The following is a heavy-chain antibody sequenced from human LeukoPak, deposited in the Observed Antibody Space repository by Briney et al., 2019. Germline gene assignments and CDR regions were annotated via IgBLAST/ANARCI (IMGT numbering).Heavy chain of an antibody. D-gene: IGHD6-6*01. V-gene: IGHV1-46*01. CDR1: GYTFTSYS. J-gene: IGHJ4*02. Sequence: GASVKVSCKASGYTFTSYSMHWVRQAPGQGLEWMGIINPSGGSTSYAQKFQGRVTMTRDTSTSTVYMELSSLRSEDTAVYYCARDPPSYSSTYYFDYWGQGTLVTVSS. CDR2: INPSGGST. CDR3: ARDPPSYSSTYYFDY.